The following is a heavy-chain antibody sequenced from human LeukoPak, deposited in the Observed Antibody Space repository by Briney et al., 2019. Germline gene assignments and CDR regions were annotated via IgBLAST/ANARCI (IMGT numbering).Heavy chain of an antibody. Sequence: GSLRLSCAASGFNFSSCNMNWVRQAPGKGLEWIGYIHYSGSTNYNPSFKSRVTISLDTSKKRFSLKLSSVTAADTAVYYCARQVWDTYGSYHLDYWGQGTLVTVSS. CDR3: ARQVWDTYGSYHLDY. CDR2: IHYSGST. V-gene: IGHV4-59*08. D-gene: IGHD5-18*01. CDR1: GFNFSSCN. J-gene: IGHJ4*02.